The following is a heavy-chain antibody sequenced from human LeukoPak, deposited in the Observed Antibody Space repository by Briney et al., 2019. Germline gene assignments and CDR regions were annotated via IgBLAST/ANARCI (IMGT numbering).Heavy chain of an antibody. CDR2: ISGSGGST. J-gene: IGHJ4*02. Sequence: GGSLRLSCAASGFTFSSFWMSWVRQAPGKGLEWVSAISGSGGSTYYADSVKGRFTISRDNSKNTLYLQMNSLRAEDTAVYYCAKDSWDSGYDYWGQGTLVTVSS. V-gene: IGHV3-23*01. CDR1: GFTFSSFW. D-gene: IGHD5-12*01. CDR3: AKDSWDSGYDY.